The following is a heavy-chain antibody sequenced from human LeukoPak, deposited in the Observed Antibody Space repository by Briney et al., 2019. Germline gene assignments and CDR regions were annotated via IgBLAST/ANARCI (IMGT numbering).Heavy chain of an antibody. D-gene: IGHD3-22*01. CDR2: IYYSGST. CDR1: GDSISSYY. CDR3: ASGDYYYDSSGHAFDI. V-gene: IGHV4-59*01. J-gene: IGHJ3*02. Sequence: SETLSLTCTVSGDSISSYYWSWIRQPPGKELEWLGYIYYSGSTNYNPSLKSRVTISVDTSKNQFSLKLSSVTAADTAVYYCASGDYYYDSSGHAFDIGGQGTMVTVSS.